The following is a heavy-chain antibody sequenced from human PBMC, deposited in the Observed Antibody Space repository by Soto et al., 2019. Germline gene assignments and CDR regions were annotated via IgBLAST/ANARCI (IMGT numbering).Heavy chain of an antibody. J-gene: IGHJ4*02. Sequence: ASVKVSCKASGYTFTSYGISWVRQAPGQSLEWMGWISADNGDTNYAQKLQGRVTITRDTSANTAYMELSSLRYEDTAVYYCATGSDWSKPFGSWGQGTRVTVSS. D-gene: IGHD6-19*01. CDR2: ISADNGDT. V-gene: IGHV1-18*01. CDR3: ATGSDWSKPFGS. CDR1: GYTFTSYG.